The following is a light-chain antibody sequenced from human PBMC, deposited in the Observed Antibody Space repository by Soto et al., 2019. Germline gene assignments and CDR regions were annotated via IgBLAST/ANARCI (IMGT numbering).Light chain of an antibody. CDR2: SAS. V-gene: IGKV1-16*02. Sequence: DLQMTQSPSSLSASVGDRVTITCRASQDISNYLAWFQQKPGKAPKSLIYSASSLRSGVPSKFSGSGFGTDFTLTISNLQPEDFATYYCQQYDTYPITFGQGTRLEIK. CDR1: QDISNY. J-gene: IGKJ5*01. CDR3: QQYDTYPIT.